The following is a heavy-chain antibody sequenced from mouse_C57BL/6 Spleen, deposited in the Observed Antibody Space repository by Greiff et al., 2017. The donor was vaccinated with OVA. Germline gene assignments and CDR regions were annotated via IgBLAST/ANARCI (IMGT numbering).Heavy chain of an antibody. CDR1: GYTFTSYW. J-gene: IGHJ4*01. CDR3: ARGELGAMDY. D-gene: IGHD3-1*01. V-gene: IGHV1-69*01. CDR2: IDPSDSYT. Sequence: QVQLQQPGAELVMPGASVKLSCKASGYTFTSYWMHWVKQRPGQGLEWIGEIDPSDSYTNYNQKSKGKSTLTVDKSSSTAYMQLSSLTSEDSAVYYCARGELGAMDYWGQGTSVTVAS.